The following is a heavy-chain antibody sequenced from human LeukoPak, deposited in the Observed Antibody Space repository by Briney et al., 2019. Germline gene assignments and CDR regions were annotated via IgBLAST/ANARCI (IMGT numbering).Heavy chain of an antibody. CDR2: IIPIFGTA. D-gene: IGHD2-15*01. CDR3: ARGGMGPIVVVVAASYGMDV. J-gene: IGHJ6*02. V-gene: IGHV1-69*13. Sequence: SVKVSCKASGGTFSSYAISWVRQAPGQGLEWMGGIIPIFGTANYAQKFQGRVTITADESTSTAYMELSSLRSEDTAVYYCARGGMGPIVVVVAASYGMDVWGQGTTATVSS. CDR1: GGTFSSYA.